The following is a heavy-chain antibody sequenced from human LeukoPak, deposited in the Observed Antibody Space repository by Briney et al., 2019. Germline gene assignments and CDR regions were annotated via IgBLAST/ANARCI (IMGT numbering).Heavy chain of an antibody. CDR1: GFTFGDYA. J-gene: IGHJ4*02. CDR2: IRSKAYGGTT. Sequence: GRSLRLSCTASGFTFGDYAMSWFRQAPGKGLEWVGFIRSKAYGGTTEYAASVKGRFTISRDDSKSIAYLQMNSLKTEDTAAYYCTRVAATRPPDYWGQGTLVTVSS. D-gene: IGHD2-15*01. V-gene: IGHV3-49*03. CDR3: TRVAATRPPDY.